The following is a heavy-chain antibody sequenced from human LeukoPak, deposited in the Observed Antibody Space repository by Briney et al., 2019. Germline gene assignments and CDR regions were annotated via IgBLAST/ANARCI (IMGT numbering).Heavy chain of an antibody. Sequence: RSLRLSCAASGFAFSTYTIHWVRQTPGKGLEWVAVISDDGSNKYFAESVKGRFTISRDNSKNTLYLQMNSLGAEDTALYYCARDRTGNYDAFDVWGQGTTVTVSS. J-gene: IGHJ3*01. CDR1: GFAFSTYT. D-gene: IGHD1-7*01. CDR3: ARDRTGNYDAFDV. CDR2: ISDDGSNK. V-gene: IGHV3-30-3*01.